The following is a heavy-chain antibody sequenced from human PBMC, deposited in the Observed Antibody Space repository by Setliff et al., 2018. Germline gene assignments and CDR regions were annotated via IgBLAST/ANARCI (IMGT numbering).Heavy chain of an antibody. CDR2: IYPDGTT. CDR3: ARGINSVSWTPKY. CDR1: ADSMNNNF. V-gene: IGHV4-4*08. Sequence: PSETLSLTCIVSADSMNNNFWTWIRRPPGKGLEWIGYIYPDGTTNYYPSLKSRMTISLDMSKNQFSLTLRSVTAADTAMYYCARGINSVSWTPKYWGRGTLVTVSS. J-gene: IGHJ4*02. D-gene: IGHD6-13*01.